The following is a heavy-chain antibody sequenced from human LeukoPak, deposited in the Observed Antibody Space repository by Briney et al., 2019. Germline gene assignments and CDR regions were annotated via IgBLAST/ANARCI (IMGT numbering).Heavy chain of an antibody. Sequence: GGSLRLSCAASGLTFSNYDMHWVRQATGKGLEWVSGIGSGGDTYYPGSVKGRFTISRENAKKSLYLQMNSLRAGGTAVYYCARVGLDDPLTAYDYWGQGTLVTVSS. V-gene: IGHV3-13*01. D-gene: IGHD3-9*01. J-gene: IGHJ4*02. CDR1: GLTFSNYD. CDR2: IGSGGDT. CDR3: ARVGLDDPLTAYDY.